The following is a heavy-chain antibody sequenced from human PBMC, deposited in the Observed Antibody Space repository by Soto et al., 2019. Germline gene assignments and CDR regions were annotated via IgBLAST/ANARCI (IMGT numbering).Heavy chain of an antibody. J-gene: IGHJ6*02. CDR3: ARQYSSSSSYYYGMDV. CDR1: GFTFSSYA. V-gene: IGHV3-30-3*01. D-gene: IGHD6-6*01. Sequence: QVQLVESGGGVVQPGRSLRLSCAASGFTFSSYAMHWVRQAPGKGLEWVAVISYDGSNKYYADSVKGRFTISSDNSKNTLDLQMNSLRDEDTAVYYCARQYSSSSSYYYGMDVWGQGTTVTVSS. CDR2: ISYDGSNK.